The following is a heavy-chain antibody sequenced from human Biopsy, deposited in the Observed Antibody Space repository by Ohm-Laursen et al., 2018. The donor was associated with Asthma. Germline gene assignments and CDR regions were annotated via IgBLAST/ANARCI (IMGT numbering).Heavy chain of an antibody. CDR1: GGSISSSSYY. CDR2: IYYSGST. D-gene: IGHD3-16*01. CDR3: AMSPTRGPEVWEAFAFDI. V-gene: IGHV4-39*01. Sequence: SETLSLTCTASGGSISSSSYYWGWIRQPPGKGLEWIGSIYYSGSTYYNPSLKSRVTISVDTSKNQFSLKLSSVTAADTAVYYCAMSPTRGPEVWEAFAFDIWGQGTMVTVSS. J-gene: IGHJ3*02.